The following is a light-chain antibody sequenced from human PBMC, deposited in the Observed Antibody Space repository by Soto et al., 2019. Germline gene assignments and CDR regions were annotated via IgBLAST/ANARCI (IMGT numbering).Light chain of an antibody. CDR1: QRVSSSY. V-gene: IGKV3-20*01. CDR2: GTS. CDR3: QQYGSSTCT. Sequence: IVLTQSSGTLSLSPGERATLSCRASQRVSSSYLAWYQQKPGQAPRLLFYGTSSRATGIPDRFSGSGSETDFTLTISRLEPEDFGVYYCQQYGSSTCTFGQGTKVEIK. J-gene: IGKJ1*01.